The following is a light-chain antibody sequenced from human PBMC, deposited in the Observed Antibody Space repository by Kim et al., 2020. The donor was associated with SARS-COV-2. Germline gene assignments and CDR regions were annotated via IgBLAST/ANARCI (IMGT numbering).Light chain of an antibody. J-gene: IGKJ5*01. Sequence: ASVGDSVSIGCRASQTIGKFLNWYQHKPGKAPNVLVYGASILRSGVPFRFSGNGSGTDFSLTITGLQRDDFATYYCQQDYSIPLTFGQGTRLEIK. CDR1: QTIGKF. CDR3: QQDYSIPLT. V-gene: IGKV1-39*01. CDR2: GAS.